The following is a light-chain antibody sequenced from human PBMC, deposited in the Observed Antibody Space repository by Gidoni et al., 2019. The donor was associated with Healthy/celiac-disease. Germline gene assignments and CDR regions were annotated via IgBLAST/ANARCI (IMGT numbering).Light chain of an antibody. CDR2: GAS. CDR3: QQYNNWPHT. CDR1: QSVSSN. J-gene: IGKJ2*01. V-gene: IGKV3-15*01. Sequence: ILLTHSPATLSVSPGERATLSCRASQSVSSNLAWYQQKPGQAPRLLIYGASTRATGIPARFSGSGYGTEFTLTISSLKSEDFAVYYCQQYNNWPHTFGQGTKLEIK.